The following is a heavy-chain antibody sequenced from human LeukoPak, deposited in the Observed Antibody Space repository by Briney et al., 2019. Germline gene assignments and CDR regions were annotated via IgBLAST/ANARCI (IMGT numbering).Heavy chain of an antibody. CDR2: IYHSGST. CDR1: GYSISSGYY. J-gene: IGHJ3*02. D-gene: IGHD3-3*01. V-gene: IGHV4-38-2*01. Sequence: PSETPSLTCAVSGYSISSGYYWGWIRQPPGKGLEWIGSIYHSGSTYYNPSLKSRVTISVDTSKNQFSLKLSSVTAADTAVYYCARHDYDFWSGYYRQDAFDIWGQGTMVAVSS. CDR3: ARHDYDFWSGYYRQDAFDI.